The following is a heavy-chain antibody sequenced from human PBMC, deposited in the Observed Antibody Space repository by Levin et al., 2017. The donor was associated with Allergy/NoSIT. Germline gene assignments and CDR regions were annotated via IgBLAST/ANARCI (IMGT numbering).Heavy chain of an antibody. Sequence: LSLTCAASGFTFSSYAMSWVRQAPGKGLEWVSAISGSGGSTYYADSVKGRFTISRDNSKNTLYLQMNSLRAEDTAVYYCAKGDRDGYKFDYWGQGTLVTVSS. D-gene: IGHD5-24*01. CDR3: AKGDRDGYKFDY. CDR2: ISGSGGST. V-gene: IGHV3-23*01. CDR1: GFTFSSYA. J-gene: IGHJ4*02.